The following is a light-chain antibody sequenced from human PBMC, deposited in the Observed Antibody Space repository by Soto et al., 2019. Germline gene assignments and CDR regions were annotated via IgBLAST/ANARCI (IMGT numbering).Light chain of an antibody. CDR2: DVT. CDR3: CSYAGTYTYV. J-gene: IGLJ1*01. CDR1: SSDVGGYQY. Sequence: QSALTQPRSVSGSPGQSVTISCTGTSSDVGGYQYVSWYQQHPGKAPKLMIYDVTKRPSGVPDRFSGSKSGNMASLTISGLQADDEAGYYCCSYAGTYTYVFGTGTKVTVL. V-gene: IGLV2-11*01.